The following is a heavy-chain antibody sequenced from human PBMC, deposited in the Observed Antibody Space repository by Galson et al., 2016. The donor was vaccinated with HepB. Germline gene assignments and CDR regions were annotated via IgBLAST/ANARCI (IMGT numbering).Heavy chain of an antibody. Sequence: SLRLSCAASGFTFSRYGMHWVRQAPGKGLEWVALIWRGGDIKFHADSVKGRFTISRDNSKNTLYLQMNSLRGEDTAVYYCARDDDYGGNNLDYWGQGTLVTVSS. J-gene: IGHJ4*02. CDR3: ARDDDYGGNNLDY. V-gene: IGHV3-33*01. D-gene: IGHD4-23*01. CDR1: GFTFSRYG. CDR2: IWRGGDIK.